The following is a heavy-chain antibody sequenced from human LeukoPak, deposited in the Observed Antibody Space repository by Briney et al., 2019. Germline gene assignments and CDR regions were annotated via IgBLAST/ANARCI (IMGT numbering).Heavy chain of an antibody. CDR3: ARDLGIQLWLPMGY. D-gene: IGHD5-18*01. CDR2: IWYDGSNK. V-gene: IGHV3-33*08. CDR1: GFTFSSYA. Sequence: GGSLRLSCAASGFTFSSYAMSWVRQAPGKGLEWVAVIWYDGSNKYYADSVKGRFTISRDNSKNTLYLQMNSLRAEDTAVYYCARDLGIQLWLPMGYWGQGALVTVSS. J-gene: IGHJ4*02.